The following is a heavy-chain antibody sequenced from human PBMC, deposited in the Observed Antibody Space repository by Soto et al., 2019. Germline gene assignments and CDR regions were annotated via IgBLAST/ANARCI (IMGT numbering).Heavy chain of an antibody. CDR2: ISPFTGDT. J-gene: IGHJ4*02. V-gene: IGHV1-18*04. CDR3: ARSCSGGSCHSAY. CDR1: GYTLSNYG. D-gene: IGHD2-15*01. Sequence: ASVNVSCKASGYTLSNYGINWVRQDPGQGLEWMGWISPFTGDTHYTQSLQGRVTMTTDTSTSTAYMELRSLRSADTAVYYCARSCSGGSCHSAYWGQGTLVTVSS.